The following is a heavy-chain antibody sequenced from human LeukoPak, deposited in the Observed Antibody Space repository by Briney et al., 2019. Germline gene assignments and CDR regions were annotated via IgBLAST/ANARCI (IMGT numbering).Heavy chain of an antibody. CDR3: ARGGNYYDSSDPSDY. Sequence: SVKVSCKASGGTFSSYAISWVRQAPGQGLEWMGGIIPIFGTANYAQKFQGRVTITADESTSTAYMELSSLRSEDTAVYYCARGGNYYDSSDPSDYWGQGTLVTVSS. D-gene: IGHD3-22*01. CDR1: GGTFSSYA. CDR2: IIPIFGTA. J-gene: IGHJ4*02. V-gene: IGHV1-69*13.